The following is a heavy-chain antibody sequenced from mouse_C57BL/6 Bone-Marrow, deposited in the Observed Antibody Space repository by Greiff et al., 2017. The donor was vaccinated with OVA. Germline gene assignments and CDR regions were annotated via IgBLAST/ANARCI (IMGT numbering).Heavy chain of an antibody. D-gene: IGHD1-1*01. J-gene: IGHJ1*01. CDR3: ARCGHYGSSPYWYFDV. CDR2: IDPSDSYT. V-gene: IGHV1-69*01. CDR1: GYTFTSYW. Sequence: QVQLQQPGAELVMPGASVKLSCKASGYTFTSYWMHWVKQRPGQGLEWIGEIDPSDSYTNYNQKFKGKSTLTVDKSSSTAYMQLSSLTSEDSAVYYCARCGHYGSSPYWYFDVWGAGTTVTVSS.